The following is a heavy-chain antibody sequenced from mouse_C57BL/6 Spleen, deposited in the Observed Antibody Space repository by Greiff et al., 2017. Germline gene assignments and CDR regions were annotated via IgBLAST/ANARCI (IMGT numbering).Heavy chain of an antibody. V-gene: IGHV5-17*01. CDR1: GSTFSDYG. CDR2: NSSGSSTN. D-gene: IGHD1-1*01. Sequence: EVHLVESGGGLVKPGGSLKLSCAASGSTFSDYGMHWFRQAPEKGLEGVANNSSGSSTNDYADTVKCRFTISRDNAKNTLCLQMTSLRSEDTAMYYCARGTTVVDYWGQGTTLTVSS. CDR3: ARGTTVVDY. J-gene: IGHJ2*01.